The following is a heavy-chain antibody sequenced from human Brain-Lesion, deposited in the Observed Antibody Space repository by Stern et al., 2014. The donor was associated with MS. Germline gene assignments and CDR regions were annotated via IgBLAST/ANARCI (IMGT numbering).Heavy chain of an antibody. CDR3: ARFPASRPHVFDS. J-gene: IGHJ4*02. CDR2: SDHSGST. V-gene: IGHV4-4*02. Sequence: VQLEESGPGLVKPSGTLSLTCAVSGGSISSSNWWNWVRQSPGKGLEWIGESDHSGSTIYNPSLKSRVTVSVDKHKNRFSLTRRSVTAADTAVYFCARFPASRPHVFDSWGQGTLVTVSS. CDR1: GGSISSSNW. D-gene: IGHD6-13*01.